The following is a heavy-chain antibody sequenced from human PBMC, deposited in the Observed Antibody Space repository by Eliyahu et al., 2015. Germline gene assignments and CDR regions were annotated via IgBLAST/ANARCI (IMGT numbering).Heavy chain of an antibody. CDR3: ARDGPYTALDAFDI. V-gene: IGHV3-33*01. D-gene: IGHD5-18*01. J-gene: IGHJ3*02. CDR1: XFTFRSYG. Sequence: QVQLVESGGGVVQPGRSLRLSCAASXFTFRSYGMHWVRQAPGKGLEWVAVIWYDGSNKYYADSVKGRFTISRDNSKNTLYLQMNSLRAEDTAVYYCARDGPYTALDAFDIWGQGTMVTVSS. CDR2: IWYDGSNK.